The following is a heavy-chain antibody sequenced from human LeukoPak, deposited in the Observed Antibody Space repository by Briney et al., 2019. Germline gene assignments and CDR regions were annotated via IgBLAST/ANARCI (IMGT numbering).Heavy chain of an antibody. CDR1: GFSVTTSGVG. CDR2: IYGDENK. Sequence: SGPTPVKPTQTLTLTCTFSGFSVTTSGVGVGWIRQSPGKALEWLPLIYGDENKRYSPSLKSRLTITKDTSKNLVVLKMTNMDPMDSATYFCTHGRAFYYDTTGYFPAFDYWGEGALVTVSS. J-gene: IGHJ4*02. CDR3: THGRAFYYDTTGYFPAFDY. D-gene: IGHD3-22*01. V-gene: IGHV2-5*02.